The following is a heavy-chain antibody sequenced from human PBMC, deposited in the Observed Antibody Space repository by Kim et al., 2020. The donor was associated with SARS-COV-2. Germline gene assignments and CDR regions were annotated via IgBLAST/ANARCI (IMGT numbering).Heavy chain of an antibody. CDR2: ILTDGSIR. Sequence: GGSLRLSCAASGFTFRTYWMHWVRQGPGKGLVWVARILTDGSIRSYADSVKGRFTISRDNAKNTLFLQMNSLRADDTAVYYCAREGTGSVYIGSWGQGTLVTVSS. D-gene: IGHD1-1*01. CDR1: GFTFRTYW. CDR3: AREGTGSVYIGS. V-gene: IGHV3-74*01. J-gene: IGHJ4*02.